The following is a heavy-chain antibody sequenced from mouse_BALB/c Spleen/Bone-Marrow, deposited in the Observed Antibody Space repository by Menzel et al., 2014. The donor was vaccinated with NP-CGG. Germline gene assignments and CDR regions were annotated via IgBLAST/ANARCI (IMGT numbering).Heavy chain of an antibody. CDR3: ARGGVKVWFAY. V-gene: IGHV5-6-3*01. CDR1: GFTFSRYD. Sequence: EVKLVESGGGLVQPGGSLKLSCAASGFTFSRYDMSWVRQTPDMRLELVANINSNGGGTYYPDSVKGRFTISRDNAKNTLYLRMSGLKSEDTAMYFCARGGVKVWFAYWGQGTLVTVSA. D-gene: IGHD2-2*01. CDR2: INSNGGGT. J-gene: IGHJ3*01.